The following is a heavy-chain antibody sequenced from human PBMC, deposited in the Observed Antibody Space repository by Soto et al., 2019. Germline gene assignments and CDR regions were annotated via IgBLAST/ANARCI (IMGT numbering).Heavy chain of an antibody. D-gene: IGHD6-19*01. CDR3: ARIPQIAVAGTRFGYFDL. CDR2: IWYDGSNT. V-gene: IGHV3-33*01. CDR1: GFTFSSYR. J-gene: IGHJ2*01. Sequence: QVQLEESGGGVVQPGRSLRLSCAASGFTFSSYRMHWVRQAPGKGLEWVAVIWYDGSNTYYADSVKGRFTISRDNSKNALYLQMNSLGAEDTAVYYCARIPQIAVAGTRFGYFDLWGRGTLVTVSS.